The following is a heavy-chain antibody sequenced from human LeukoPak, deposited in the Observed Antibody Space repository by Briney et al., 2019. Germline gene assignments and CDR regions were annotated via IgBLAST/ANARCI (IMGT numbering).Heavy chain of an antibody. Sequence: PGGSLRLSCAASGFTFATYAMSWVRQAPGKGLEWVGGISISSVDSYYADSMKGRFSISRDDSRNTLYLQMNRLRDEDTAIYYCAKDRELLFAHCWFDLWGQGTLVTVSS. CDR3: AKDRELLFAHCWFDL. J-gene: IGHJ5*02. V-gene: IGHV3-23*01. CDR2: ISISSVDS. CDR1: GFTFATYA. D-gene: IGHD3-10*01.